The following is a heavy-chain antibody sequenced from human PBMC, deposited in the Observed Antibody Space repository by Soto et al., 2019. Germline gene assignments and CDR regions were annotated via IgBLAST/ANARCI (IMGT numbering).Heavy chain of an antibody. CDR1: GYSFTSYW. V-gene: IGHV5-10-1*01. CDR3: ATPLNYYDSSGDDAFDI. J-gene: IGHJ3*02. Sequence: PGESLKISCKGSGYSFTSYWISWVRQMPGKGLEWMGRIDPSDSYTNYSPSFQGHVTISADKSISTAYLQWSSLKASDTAMYYCATPLNYYDSSGDDAFDIWGQATMVTVSS. CDR2: IDPSDSYT. D-gene: IGHD3-22*01.